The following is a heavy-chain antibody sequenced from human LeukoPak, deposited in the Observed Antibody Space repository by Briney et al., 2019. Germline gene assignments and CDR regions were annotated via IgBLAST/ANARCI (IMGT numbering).Heavy chain of an antibody. CDR2: ISIGGVNT. CDR3: AKNVMYSSSAVDY. V-gene: IGHV3-23*01. D-gene: IGHD6-6*01. Sequence: GGSLRLSCAASGFTFSSYAMSWSRQAPGKGLEWVTAISIGGVNTYYADSVKGRFTVSRVNSKNTLYLQMNSLRVEDTAVYYCAKNVMYSSSAVDYWGQGTLVTVSS. CDR1: GFTFSSYA. J-gene: IGHJ4*02.